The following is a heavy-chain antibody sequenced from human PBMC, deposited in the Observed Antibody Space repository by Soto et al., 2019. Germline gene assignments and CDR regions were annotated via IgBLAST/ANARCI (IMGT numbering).Heavy chain of an antibody. CDR2: IIPIFGTA. J-gene: IGHJ6*02. Sequence: QVQLVQSGAEVKKPGSSVKVSCKASGGTFSSYAISWVRQAPGQGLEWMGGIIPIFGTANYAQKFQGRVTITADESRSTAYMEMSSLGSEDTAVYYCATPGIAAAGTGRGFTYYYYGMDVWGQGTTVTVSS. CDR3: ATPGIAAAGTGRGFTYYYYGMDV. V-gene: IGHV1-69*12. D-gene: IGHD6-13*01. CDR1: GGTFSSYA.